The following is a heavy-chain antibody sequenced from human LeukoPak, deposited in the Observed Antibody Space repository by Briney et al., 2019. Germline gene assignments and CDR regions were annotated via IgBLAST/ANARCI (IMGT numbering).Heavy chain of an antibody. V-gene: IGHV3-33*06. CDR3: AKDRTVGASYWYFDL. D-gene: IGHD1-26*01. CDR1: GFTFSSYG. J-gene: IGHJ2*01. CDR2: IWYDGSNK. Sequence: GRSLRLSCAASGFTFSSYGMHWVRQAPGKGLEWVAVIWYDGSNKYYADSVKGRFTISRDSSKNTLFLHMNTLRAEDTAIYYCAKDRTVGASYWYFDLWGRGTLVTVSS.